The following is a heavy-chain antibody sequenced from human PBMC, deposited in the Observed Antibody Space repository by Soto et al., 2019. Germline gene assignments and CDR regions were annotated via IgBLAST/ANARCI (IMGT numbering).Heavy chain of an antibody. CDR3: ARSHRDNWGSPDYFDY. CDR2: IYYNGDT. CDR1: GGSISSGGYY. Sequence: SGTLSLTCTVSGGSISSGGYYWSWIRQHPGKGLEWIGYIYYNGDTYYNPSLKSRVSISIDTSKNQFSLRLTSVTAADTAVYYCARSHRDNWGSPDYFDYWGQGTLVTVSS. J-gene: IGHJ4*02. D-gene: IGHD7-27*01. V-gene: IGHV4-31*03.